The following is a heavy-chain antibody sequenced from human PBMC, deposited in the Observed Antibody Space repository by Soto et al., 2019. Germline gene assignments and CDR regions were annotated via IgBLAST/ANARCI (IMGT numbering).Heavy chain of an antibody. V-gene: IGHV4-39*01. CDR1: GGSISSSSYY. CDR3: ARLPSGSYFDY. J-gene: IGHJ4*02. CDR2: IYYSGST. Sequence: SETLSLTCPVSGGSISSSSYYWGWIRQPPGKGLEWIGSIYYSGSTYYNPSLKSRVTISVDTSKNQFSLNLSSVTAADTAVYYCARLPSGSYFDYWGQGTLVTVSS. D-gene: IGHD3-10*01.